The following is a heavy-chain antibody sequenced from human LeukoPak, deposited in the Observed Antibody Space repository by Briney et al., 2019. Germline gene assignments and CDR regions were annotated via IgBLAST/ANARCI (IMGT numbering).Heavy chain of an antibody. CDR3: ARADGYGDSGFGAYFDY. D-gene: IGHD4-17*01. CDR1: GFTFSSYS. J-gene: IGHJ4*02. Sequence: GGSLRLSCAASGFTFSSYSMNWVRQAPGKGLEWVSSISNSGSYIYYADSVKGRFTISRDNAKNSLYLQMNSLRAEDTAVYYCARADGYGDSGFGAYFDYWGQGTLVTVSS. V-gene: IGHV3-21*01. CDR2: ISNSGSYI.